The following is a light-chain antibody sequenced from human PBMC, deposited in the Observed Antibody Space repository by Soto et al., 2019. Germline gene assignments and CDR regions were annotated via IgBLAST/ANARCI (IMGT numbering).Light chain of an antibody. CDR1: QSVSSNY. J-gene: IGKJ2*01. CDR3: QQYGRSPMFT. V-gene: IGKV3-20*01. Sequence: EIGLTQSPGTLSLSPGDRATLSCRASQSVSSNYLAWYQQKPGQAPRLLIYGASRGAAGIPDRFSGSGSGMDFTLTIRRLEPEDFAVYFCQQYGRSPMFTFGQGTKLEVK. CDR2: GAS.